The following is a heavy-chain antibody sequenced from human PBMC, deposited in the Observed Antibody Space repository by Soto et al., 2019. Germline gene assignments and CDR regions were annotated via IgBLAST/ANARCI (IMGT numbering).Heavy chain of an antibody. CDR1: GFTFSSYS. J-gene: IGHJ6*03. D-gene: IGHD3-16*01. V-gene: IGHV3-48*01. CDR3: ARVRILLYHYSEYYYMDV. Sequence: PGGSLRLSCAASGFTFSSYSMNWVRQAPGKGLEWVSYISSSISTIYYADSVKGRFTISRDNAKNSLYLQMNSLRAEDTAVYYCARVRILLYHYSEYYYMDVWGKGTTVTVAS. CDR2: ISSSISTI.